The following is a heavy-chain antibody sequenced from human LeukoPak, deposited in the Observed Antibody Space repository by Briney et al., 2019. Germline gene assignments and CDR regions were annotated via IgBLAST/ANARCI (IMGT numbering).Heavy chain of an antibody. CDR2: IYYSGST. CDR1: GGSISSSSYY. D-gene: IGHD2-2*02. V-gene: IGHV4-39*07. Sequence: SETLSLTCTVSGGSISSSSYYWGWIRQPPGKGLEWIGSIYYSGSTYYNPSLKSRVTISVDTSKNQFSLKLSFVTAADTAVYYSARDHLVVVPAAIPRCLYNWFDPWGQGTLVTVSS. J-gene: IGHJ5*02. CDR3: ARDHLVVVPAAIPRCLYNWFDP.